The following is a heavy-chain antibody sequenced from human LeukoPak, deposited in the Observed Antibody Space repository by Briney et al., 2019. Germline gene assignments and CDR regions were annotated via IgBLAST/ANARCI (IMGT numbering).Heavy chain of an antibody. D-gene: IGHD5-24*01. Sequence: ASVKVSCKASGYTFTGYYMHWVRQAPGQGLEWMGRINPNSGGTNYTQKFQGRVTMTRDTSISTAYMELSRLRSDDTAVYYCAREVYKLYNWFDPWGQGTLVTVSS. V-gene: IGHV1-2*06. CDR1: GYTFTGYY. CDR3: AREVYKLYNWFDP. J-gene: IGHJ5*02. CDR2: INPNSGGT.